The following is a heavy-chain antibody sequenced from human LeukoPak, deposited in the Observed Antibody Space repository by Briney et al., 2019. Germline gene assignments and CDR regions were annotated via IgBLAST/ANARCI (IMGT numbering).Heavy chain of an antibody. CDR2: IYHSGST. D-gene: IGHD6-19*01. V-gene: IGHV4-61*01. Sequence: SETLSLTCTVSGDSISSGSSYWSWIRQPPGEGLQWLGYIYHSGSTNYNPSLKSRVTISVDTSKNQFSLKLSSVTTADTAVYYCARGSAWYFVYWGQGTLVTVSS. CDR3: ARGSAWYFVY. CDR1: GDSISSGSSY. J-gene: IGHJ4*02.